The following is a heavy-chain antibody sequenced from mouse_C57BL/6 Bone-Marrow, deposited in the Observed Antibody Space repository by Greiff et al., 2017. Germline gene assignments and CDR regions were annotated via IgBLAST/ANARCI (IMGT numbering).Heavy chain of an antibody. V-gene: IGHV14-4*01. CDR2: IDPENGDT. D-gene: IGHD1-1*01. CDR3: TTGHYYGSSYGAWFAY. J-gene: IGHJ3*01. Sequence: EVQLVESGAELVRPGASVKLSCTASGFNIKDDYMHWVKQRPEQGLEWIGWIDPENGDTEYASKFQGKATITADTSSNTAYLQLSSLTSEDTAVYYCTTGHYYGSSYGAWFAYWGQGTLVTVSA. CDR1: GFNIKDDY.